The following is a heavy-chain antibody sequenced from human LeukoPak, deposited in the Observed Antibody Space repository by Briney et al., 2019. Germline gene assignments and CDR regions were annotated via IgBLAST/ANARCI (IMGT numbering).Heavy chain of an antibody. Sequence: GGSLRLSCAASGFTFSSYDMHWVRQATGKGLDWGSAIGTAGDPYYPGSVKGRFTMSRENAKNSLYLPMNSLRAGATAAYYCARGHGLVYYYMDVWGKGTTVTISS. CDR2: IGTAGDP. CDR1: GFTFSSYD. CDR3: ARGHGLVYYYMDV. D-gene: IGHD4-17*01. J-gene: IGHJ6*03. V-gene: IGHV3-13*05.